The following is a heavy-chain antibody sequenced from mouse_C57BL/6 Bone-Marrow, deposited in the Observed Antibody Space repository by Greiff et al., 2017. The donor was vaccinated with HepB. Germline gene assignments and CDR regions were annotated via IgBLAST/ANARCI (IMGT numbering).Heavy chain of an antibody. V-gene: IGHV5-17*01. J-gene: IGHJ3*01. D-gene: IGHD1-1*01. CDR2: ISSGSSTI. CDR1: GFTFSDYG. Sequence: EVHLVESGGGLVKPGGSLKLSCAASGFTFSDYGMHWVRQAPEKGLEWVAYISSGSSTIYYADTVKGRFTISRDNAKNTLFLQMTSLRSEDTAMYYCARGYYYYGSWFAYWGQGTLVTVSA. CDR3: ARGYYYYGSWFAY.